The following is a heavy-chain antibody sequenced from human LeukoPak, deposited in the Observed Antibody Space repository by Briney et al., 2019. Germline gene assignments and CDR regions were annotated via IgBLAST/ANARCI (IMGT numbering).Heavy chain of an antibody. V-gene: IGHV1-8*03. J-gene: IGHJ6*03. CDR1: GYTFTSYD. CDR3: ARGVRGAVTTGGLGGYYHYMDV. CDR2: MNPNSGNT. D-gene: IGHD4-17*01. Sequence: ASVKVSCKASGYTFTSYDINWVRQAPGQGLEWMGWMNPNSGNTGYAQKFQGRVTITRNTSISTAYMEMSSLRSEDTAVYYCARGVRGAVTTGGLGGYYHYMDVWGKGTTVTVSS.